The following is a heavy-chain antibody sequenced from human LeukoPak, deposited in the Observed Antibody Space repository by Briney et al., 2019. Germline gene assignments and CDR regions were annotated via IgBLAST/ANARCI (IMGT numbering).Heavy chain of an antibody. V-gene: IGHV3-74*01. Sequence: GGSLRLSCEASGLTFSSYWMHWVRQAPGKGLVWVSRINSDGRNTGYADSVKGRFTISRDNAKNTLYLQMNSLRVEDTAVYYCARDDIAVAGQDYWGHGTLVTVSS. CDR1: GLTFSSYW. J-gene: IGHJ4*01. CDR2: INSDGRNT. CDR3: ARDDIAVAGQDY. D-gene: IGHD6-19*01.